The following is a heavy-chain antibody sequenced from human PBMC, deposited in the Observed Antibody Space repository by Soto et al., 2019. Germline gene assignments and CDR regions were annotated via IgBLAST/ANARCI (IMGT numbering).Heavy chain of an antibody. CDR1: GFTFSSYA. J-gene: IGHJ5*02. D-gene: IGHD6-6*01. Sequence: EVQLLESGGDLVQPGGSLRLSCAASGFTFSSYAMTWVRQAPGKGLEWVSAISDSGDNTDYADSVKGRFTISRDNSKNTLYLQMNSLRADDTAVYYCAKGSSSSSVNWFDPWGQGTLVTVSS. CDR2: ISDSGDNT. V-gene: IGHV3-23*01. CDR3: AKGSSSSSVNWFDP.